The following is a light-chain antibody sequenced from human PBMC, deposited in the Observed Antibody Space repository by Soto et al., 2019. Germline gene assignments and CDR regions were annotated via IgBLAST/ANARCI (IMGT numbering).Light chain of an antibody. CDR1: QSVSNNY. CDR2: GAS. J-gene: IGKJ1*01. CDR3: QQYGSSGT. V-gene: IGKV3-20*01. Sequence: DIVMTQSPDSLAVSPGERATLSCRASQSVSNNYLAWYQQKPGQAPRLLIYGASNRATGIPDRLSGSGSGTDFTLTISRLEPEDFAVYYCQQYGSSGTFGQGTKVDIK.